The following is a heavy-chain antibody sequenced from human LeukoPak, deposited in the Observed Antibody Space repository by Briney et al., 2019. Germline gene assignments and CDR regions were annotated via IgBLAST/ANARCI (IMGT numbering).Heavy chain of an antibody. J-gene: IGHJ3*02. Sequence: ASVNVSCKASGYSFTVHYIHWVRQAPGQGLEGMGWINPSSGRTNYVQKLQGRVTMTRDTSISTAYMELSRLRSDDTAVYYCARRGPISSAYYAFDIWGKGTVVTVSS. V-gene: IGHV1-2*02. CDR1: GYSFTVHY. D-gene: IGHD6-19*01. CDR2: INPSSGRT. CDR3: ARRGPISSAYYAFDI.